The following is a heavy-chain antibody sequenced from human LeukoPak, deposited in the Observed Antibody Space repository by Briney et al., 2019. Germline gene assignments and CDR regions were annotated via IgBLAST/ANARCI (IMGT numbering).Heavy chain of an antibody. CDR1: GGSINSSNW. V-gene: IGHV4-4*02. CDR3: ARHWHNYGFYWYFDL. D-gene: IGHD5-18*01. Sequence: PSGTLSLTCAVSGGSINSSNWWSWVRQPPGKGLEWIGEIYDSGSTNYNPSLKSRLTISVDTSENQLSLKLSSVTAADTAVYYCARHWHNYGFYWYFDLWGRGTLVTVSS. CDR2: IYDSGST. J-gene: IGHJ2*01.